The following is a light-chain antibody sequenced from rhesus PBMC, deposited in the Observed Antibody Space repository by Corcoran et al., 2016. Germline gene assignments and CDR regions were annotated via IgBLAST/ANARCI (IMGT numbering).Light chain of an antibody. CDR1: QSVGSY. CDR3: QQSSNLWT. V-gene: IGKV3-24*04. CDR2: GAS. J-gene: IGKJ1*01. Sequence: ETVVTQSPATLSLSPGERATLSCRASQSVGSYLAWYQQKPGQAPRLLIYGASSRATGIPNRFSGSGSGKDFTLPISSLEPEDVGVYYCQQSSNLWTFGQGTKVEIK.